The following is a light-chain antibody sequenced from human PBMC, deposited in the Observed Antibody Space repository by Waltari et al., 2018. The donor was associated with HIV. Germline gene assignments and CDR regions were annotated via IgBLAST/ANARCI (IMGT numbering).Light chain of an antibody. V-gene: IGLV4-69*01. Sequence: QLVLTQSPSASASLGASVKLTYTLSSGHSNYAIEWPQTHPEKGPRYLMKLNSDGNHIKGDGIPDRFSGSSSGAERYLTISSLQSEDEADYYCQTWATGSRVVFGGGTKLTVL. J-gene: IGLJ2*01. CDR2: LNSDGNH. CDR1: SGHSNYA. CDR3: QTWATGSRVV.